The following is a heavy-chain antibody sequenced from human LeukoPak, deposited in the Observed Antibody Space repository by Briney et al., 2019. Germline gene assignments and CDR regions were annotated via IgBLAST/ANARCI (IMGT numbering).Heavy chain of an antibody. J-gene: IGHJ4*02. CDR2: IYYSGST. D-gene: IGHD6-19*01. Sequence: PSETLSLTCTVSGGSISSYYWSWIRQPPGKGLEWIGYIYYSGSTNYNPSLKSRVTISVDTSKNQFSLKLSSVTAADTAVYYCARHAGQWLAELDYWGQGTLVTVSS. CDR3: ARHAGQWLAELDY. CDR1: GGSISSYY. V-gene: IGHV4-59*08.